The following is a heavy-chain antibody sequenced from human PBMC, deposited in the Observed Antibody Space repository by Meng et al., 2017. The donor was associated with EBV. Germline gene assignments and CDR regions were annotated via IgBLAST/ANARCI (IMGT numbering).Heavy chain of an antibody. Sequence: QITCKQAGPTLVKPTPAPSLTCTFSGFSLSTSGVGVGWIRQPPGKALEWLALIYWDDDKRYSPSLKSRLTITKDTSKNQVVLTMTNMDPVDTATYYCAHSRVGATEFDYWGQGTLVTVSS. CDR1: GFSLSTSGVG. J-gene: IGHJ4*02. CDR2: IYWDDDK. D-gene: IGHD1-26*01. CDR3: AHSRVGATEFDY. V-gene: IGHV2-5*02.